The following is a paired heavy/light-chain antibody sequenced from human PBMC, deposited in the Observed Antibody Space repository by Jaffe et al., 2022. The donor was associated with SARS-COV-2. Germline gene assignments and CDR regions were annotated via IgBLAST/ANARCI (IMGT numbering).Light chain of an antibody. Sequence: EIVLTQSPDFQSVTPKEKVTITCRASQSIGSSLHWYQQKPDQSPKLLIKYASQSFSGVPSRFSGSGSGTDFTLTINSLEAEDAATYYCHQSSSLPQTFGGGTKVEIK. CDR3: HQSSSLPQT. J-gene: IGKJ4*01. CDR1: QSIGSS. V-gene: IGKV6-21*01. CDR2: YAS.
Heavy chain of an antibody. CDR3: AKDLEGSSGYYYNYYYYGMDV. Sequence: QVQLVESGGGVVQPGRSLRLSCAASGFTFSSYGMHWVRQAPGKGLEWVAVISYDGSNKYYADSVKGRFTISRDNSKNTLYLQMNSLRAEDTAVYYCAKDLEGSSGYYYNYYYYGMDVWGQGTTVTVSS. CDR1: GFTFSSYG. V-gene: IGHV3-30*18. D-gene: IGHD3-22*01. CDR2: ISYDGSNK. J-gene: IGHJ6*02.